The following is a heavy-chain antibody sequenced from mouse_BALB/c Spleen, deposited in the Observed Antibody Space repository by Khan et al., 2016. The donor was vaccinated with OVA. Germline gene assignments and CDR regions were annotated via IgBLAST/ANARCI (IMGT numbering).Heavy chain of an antibody. CDR2: INPSNDGT. V-gene: IGHV1S136*01. Sequence: VQLQQSGPELIKPGASVKMSCKTSGYTFTNYVIHWVRQRPGQGLEWIGYINPSNDGTRFNATFRGKATLISDKSSTTAYLEFSSLTAEDSAVYYCAREASNWDFSFPDWGQGTLVTVSA. D-gene: IGHD4-1*01. CDR1: GYTFTNYV. J-gene: IGHJ3*01. CDR3: AREASNWDFSFPD.